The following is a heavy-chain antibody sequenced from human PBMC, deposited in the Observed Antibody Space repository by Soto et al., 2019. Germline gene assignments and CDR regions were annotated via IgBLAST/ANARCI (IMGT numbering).Heavy chain of an antibody. D-gene: IGHD4-4*01. CDR1: GFTVSSNY. V-gene: IGHV3-53*01. CDR2: IYSGGST. J-gene: IGHJ4*02. CDR3: ARGQFYSNYFDY. Sequence: GGSLRLSCAASGFTVSSNYMSWVRQAPGKGLEWVSVIYSGGSTYYADSVKGRFTISRDNSKNTLYLQMNSLRAEDTAVYYCARGQFYSNYFDYWGQGTLVTVSS.